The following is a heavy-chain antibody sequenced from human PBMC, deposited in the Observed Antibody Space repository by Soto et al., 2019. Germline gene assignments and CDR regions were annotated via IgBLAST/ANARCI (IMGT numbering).Heavy chain of an antibody. V-gene: IGHV1-18*01. Sequence: QVQLVQSGAEVKKPGASVKVSCKASGYTFTSYGISWVRQAPGQGLEWMGWISAYNGNTRYAQKLQGRVTMTTATSMSTAYMSLRSLRSDGTAMYYCASGVGWEPLDYWGQGTLVTVSS. D-gene: IGHD1-26*01. CDR3: ASGVGWEPLDY. CDR2: ISAYNGNT. J-gene: IGHJ4*02. CDR1: GYTFTSYG.